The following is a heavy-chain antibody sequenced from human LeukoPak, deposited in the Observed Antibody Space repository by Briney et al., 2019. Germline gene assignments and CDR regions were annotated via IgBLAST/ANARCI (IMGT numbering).Heavy chain of an antibody. CDR3: ARDHASSSGSPFLLY. CDR1: GFTFSSYG. Sequence: GGSLRLSCAASGFTFSSYGMHWVRQAPGKGLEWVAVIWYDGSNKYYADSVKGRFTISRDNSKNTLYPQMNSLRAEDTAVYYCARDHASSSGSPFLLYWGQGTLVTVSS. J-gene: IGHJ4*02. D-gene: IGHD6-19*01. CDR2: IWYDGSNK. V-gene: IGHV3-33*01.